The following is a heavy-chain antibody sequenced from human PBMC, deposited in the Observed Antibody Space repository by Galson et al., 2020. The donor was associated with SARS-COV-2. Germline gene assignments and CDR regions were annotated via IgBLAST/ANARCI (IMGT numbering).Heavy chain of an antibody. J-gene: IGHJ3*01. CDR1: GYTFTDYG. CDR3: ARESNPNGCDF. Sequence: ASVKVSCKASGYTFTDYGLTWVRQAPGQGLEWMGWISDYSDSTNYAPNFQGRVTMTTDTSTTTSYLEVRGLRSDETAVYYCARESNPNGCDFWGQGTMVTVSS. D-gene: IGHD6-19*01. V-gene: IGHV1-18*04. CDR2: ISDYSDST.